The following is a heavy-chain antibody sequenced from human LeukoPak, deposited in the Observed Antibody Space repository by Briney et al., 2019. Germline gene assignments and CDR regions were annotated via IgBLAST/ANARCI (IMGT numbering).Heavy chain of an antibody. Sequence: GGSLRLSCAASGFTFSDYYMSRIRQAPGKGLEWVSYVSSSGSTIYYADSVKGRFTISRDNAKNSLFLQMSSLRAEDTVVYYCAREMYAGWYFAFDIWGQGTMVTVSS. J-gene: IGHJ3*02. CDR2: VSSSGSTI. CDR3: AREMYAGWYFAFDI. V-gene: IGHV3-11*04. CDR1: GFTFSDYY. D-gene: IGHD6-19*01.